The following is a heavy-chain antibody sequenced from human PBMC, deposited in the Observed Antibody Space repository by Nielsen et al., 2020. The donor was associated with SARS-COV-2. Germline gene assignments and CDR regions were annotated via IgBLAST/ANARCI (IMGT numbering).Heavy chain of an antibody. CDR2: ISGSGGST. Sequence: GESLKISCAASGFTFSSYDMSWVRQAPGKGLEWVSAISGSGGSTYYADSVKGRFTISRDNSKNTLYLQMNSLRAEDTAVYYCASHCSGGSCYSFDYFDYWGQGTLVTVSS. D-gene: IGHD2-15*01. V-gene: IGHV3-23*01. J-gene: IGHJ4*02. CDR1: GFTFSSYD. CDR3: ASHCSGGSCYSFDYFDY.